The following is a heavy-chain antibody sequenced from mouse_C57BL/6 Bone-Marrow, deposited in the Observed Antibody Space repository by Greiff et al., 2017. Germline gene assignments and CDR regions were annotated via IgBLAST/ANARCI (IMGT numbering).Heavy chain of an antibody. D-gene: IGHD2-3*01. CDR2: IDPENGDT. V-gene: IGHV14-4*01. CDR3: AVDVPYYAVDY. Sequence: LVESGAELVRPGASVKLSCTASGFNIKDDYMHWVKQRPEQGLEWIGWIDPENGDTEYDSKFQGKATMTADTSSNTAYLQLSSLTSEDTAVYYCAVDVPYYAVDYWGQGTSVTVSS. CDR1: GFNIKDDY. J-gene: IGHJ4*01.